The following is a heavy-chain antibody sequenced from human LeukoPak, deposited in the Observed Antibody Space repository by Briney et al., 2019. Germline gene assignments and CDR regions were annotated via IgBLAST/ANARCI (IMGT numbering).Heavy chain of an antibody. Sequence: SVKVSCKASGGTFSSYAISWVRQAPGQGPEWMGGIIPIFGTANYAQKFQGRVTITADESTSTAYIELSSLRSEDTAVYYCAKGSPMVLADSLGYWGQGTLVTVSS. D-gene: IGHD3-10*01. J-gene: IGHJ4*02. V-gene: IGHV1-69*13. CDR1: GGTFSSYA. CDR2: IIPIFGTA. CDR3: AKGSPMVLADSLGY.